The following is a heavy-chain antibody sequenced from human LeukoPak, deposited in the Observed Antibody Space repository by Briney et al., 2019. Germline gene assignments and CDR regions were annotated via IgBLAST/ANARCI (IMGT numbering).Heavy chain of an antibody. V-gene: IGHV3-23*01. CDR1: GFTFSSYA. D-gene: IGHD3-10*02. Sequence: GGSLRLSCVASGFTFSSYAMNWVRQAPGKGLEWVSVISGSGGSTYYADSVKGRFTISRDNAKNSLYLQMNSLRAEDTAVYYCAELGITMIGGVWGKGTTVTISS. CDR3: AELGITMIGGV. J-gene: IGHJ6*04. CDR2: ISGSGGST.